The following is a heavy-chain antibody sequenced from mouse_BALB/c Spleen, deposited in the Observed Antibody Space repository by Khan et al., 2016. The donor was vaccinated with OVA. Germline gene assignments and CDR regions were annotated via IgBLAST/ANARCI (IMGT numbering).Heavy chain of an antibody. V-gene: IGHV14-3*02. CDR3: ALPYYGPRDFEV. J-gene: IGHJ1*01. CDR2: IAPANGNT. D-gene: IGHD1-1*01. CDR1: GFNIKDTY. Sequence: HSGAALVTPGASLKLSCTASGFNIKDTYLHWVKQRPTQGLAWIGRIAPANGNTEYAPKFQGKATITADTSSNTSYRQRKSLTSEDSAVYYCALPYYGPRDFEVWGAGTTVTVSS.